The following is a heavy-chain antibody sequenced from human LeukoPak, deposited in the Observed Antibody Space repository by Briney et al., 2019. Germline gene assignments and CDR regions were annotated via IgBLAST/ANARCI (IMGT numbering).Heavy chain of an antibody. V-gene: IGHV4-39*01. Sequence: SETLSLTCSVSGDSISSSIYYWSWIRQSPGKGLEWIGSVYYSGSTNYNPSLKSRVTLSIDTSRNQFSLKLNSVTAADTAVYYCARRGDGDYGRFFDFWGQGALVTASS. CDR3: ARRGDGDYGRFFDF. J-gene: IGHJ4*02. D-gene: IGHD4-17*01. CDR1: GDSISSSIYY. CDR2: VYYSGST.